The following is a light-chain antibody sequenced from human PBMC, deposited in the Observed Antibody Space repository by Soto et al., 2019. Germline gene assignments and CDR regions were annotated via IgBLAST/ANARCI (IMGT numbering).Light chain of an antibody. J-gene: IGLJ1*01. CDR1: SSDVGGYNY. Sequence: QSVLTQPRSVSGSPGQSVAISCTGTSSDVGGYNYVSWYQQHPGRAPKLMIYDVTKRPSGVPDRFSGSSSGNTASLTISGLQAEDEADYYCQSYDSTVRSLYVFGTGTKVTVL. CDR3: QSYDSTVRSLYV. V-gene: IGLV2-11*01. CDR2: DVT.